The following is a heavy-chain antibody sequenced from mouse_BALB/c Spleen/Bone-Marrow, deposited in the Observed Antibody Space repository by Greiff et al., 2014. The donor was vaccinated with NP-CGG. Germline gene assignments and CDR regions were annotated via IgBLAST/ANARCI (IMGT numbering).Heavy chain of an antibody. J-gene: IGHJ2*01. CDR1: GYSITSGYG. V-gene: IGHV3-1*02. CDR2: IHYSGYT. Sequence: EVQGVESGPDLVKPSQSLSLTCTVTGYSITSGYGWHWIRQFPGNKLQWMGYIHYSGYTDYNPSLKSRISITRDTSKNQFFLQLNSVTTEDTGTYYCTRETTVVADFDYWGQGTTLAVSS. CDR3: TRETTVVADFDY. D-gene: IGHD1-1*01.